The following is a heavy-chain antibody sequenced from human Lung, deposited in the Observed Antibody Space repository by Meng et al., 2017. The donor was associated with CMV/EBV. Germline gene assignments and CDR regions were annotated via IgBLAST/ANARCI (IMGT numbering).Heavy chain of an antibody. V-gene: IGHV4-31*03. CDR2: IYYSGST. CDR3: ARDAEYRGKAFDF. J-gene: IGHJ3*01. CDR1: GGSISSGGYY. Sequence: LRLSCTVSGGSISSGGYYWSWIRQHPGKGLEWIGYIYYSGSTYYNPSLKSRVTISVDSSKNQFSLKLSSVTAADTAVYYCARDAEYRGKAFDFWGQGTMVTVSS. D-gene: IGHD1-26*01.